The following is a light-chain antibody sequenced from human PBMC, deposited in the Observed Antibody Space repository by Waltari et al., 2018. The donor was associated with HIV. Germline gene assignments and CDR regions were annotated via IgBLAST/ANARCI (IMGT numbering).Light chain of an antibody. CDR1: SSNIGNNY. CDR3: GTWDSGLSAVV. J-gene: IGLJ3*02. CDR2: DNN. Sequence: QSVLTQPPSVSAAPGQKVTISCSGSSSNIGNNYVSWYQQLPGTAPKLLIYDNNKRPSGIPDRFSGSKSGPSATLGITGLQTGDEADYYCGTWDSGLSAVVFGGGTKLTVL. V-gene: IGLV1-51*01.